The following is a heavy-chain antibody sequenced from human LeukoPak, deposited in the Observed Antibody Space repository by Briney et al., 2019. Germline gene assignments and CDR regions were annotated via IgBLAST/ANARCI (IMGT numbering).Heavy chain of an antibody. CDR2: ISSSGSTM. V-gene: IGHV3-48*03. J-gene: IGHJ3*01. Sequence: GGSLRLSCEASGFTFSNYEMNWVRQAPGKGLEWVSYISSSGSTMYYADSVKGRFTISRDNAKNSLYLQMSSPRAEDTAVYYCARAPSEWAFDFWGQGAMVTVSS. CDR3: ARAPSEWAFDF. D-gene: IGHD2-8*01. CDR1: GFTFSNYE.